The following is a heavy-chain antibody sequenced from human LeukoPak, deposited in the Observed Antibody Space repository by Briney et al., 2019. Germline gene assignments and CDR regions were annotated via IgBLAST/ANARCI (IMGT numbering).Heavy chain of an antibody. CDR1: GFTFSSYA. D-gene: IGHD3-3*01. V-gene: IGHV3-23*01. Sequence: GGSLRLSCAASGFTFSSYAMSWVRQAPGKGLEWVSAISGSGGSTYYADSVKGRFTISRDNSKYTLYLQMNSLRAEDTAVYYCAKDGRFLEWFPPYNWFDPWGQGTLVTVSS. CDR2: ISGSGGST. CDR3: AKDGRFLEWFPPYNWFDP. J-gene: IGHJ5*02.